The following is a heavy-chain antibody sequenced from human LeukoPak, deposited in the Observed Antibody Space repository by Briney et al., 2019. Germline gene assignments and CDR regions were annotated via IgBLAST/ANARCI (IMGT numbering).Heavy chain of an antibody. D-gene: IGHD3-10*01. J-gene: IGHJ4*02. CDR1: GFTFSNAW. V-gene: IGHV3-15*01. Sequence: GGSLRLSCAASGFTFSNAWMSWVRQAPGKGLEWVGRIKSKTDGGTTDYAAPVKGRFTISRDDSKNTLCLQMNSLKTEDTAVYYCLRDWYGSGSYWQIRESYFDYWGQGTLVTVSS. CDR3: LRDWYGSGSYWQIRESYFDY. CDR2: IKSKTDGGTT.